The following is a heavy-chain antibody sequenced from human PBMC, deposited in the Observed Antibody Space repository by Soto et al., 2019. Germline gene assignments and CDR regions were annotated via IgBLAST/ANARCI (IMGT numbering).Heavy chain of an antibody. CDR1: GDSISSPDYY. CDR3: TRVTFTPNWFDS. D-gene: IGHD2-15*01. CDR2: VYYRGSI. J-gene: IGHJ5*01. V-gene: IGHV4-30-4*01. Sequence: NPSETLSLTCTVSGDSISSPDYYWSWIRQAPGKGLELIGYVYYRGSIYYTPSFESRVSISVDTSKNQFSLRLTSVTAADSAMYFCTRVTFTPNWFDSWGQGILVTVSS.